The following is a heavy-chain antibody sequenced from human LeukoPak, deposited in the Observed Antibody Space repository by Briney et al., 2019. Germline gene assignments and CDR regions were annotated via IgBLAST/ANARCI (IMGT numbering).Heavy chain of an antibody. CDR1: GFTFSDYY. Sequence: PGGSLRLSCAASGFTFSDYYMSWVRQAPGKGLEWVAVISYDGSNKYYADPVKGRFTISRDNSKNTLYLQVNSLRAEDTAVYYCARGQYYYDTSGYYADYWGQGTLVTVSS. CDR3: ARGQYYYDTSGYYADY. J-gene: IGHJ4*02. CDR2: ISYDGSNK. V-gene: IGHV3-30-3*01. D-gene: IGHD3-22*01.